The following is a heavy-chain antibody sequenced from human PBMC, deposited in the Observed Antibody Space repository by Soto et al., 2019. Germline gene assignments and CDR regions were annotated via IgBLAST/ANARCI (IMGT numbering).Heavy chain of an antibody. CDR3: AIVSWFGEFRPPGFDN. CDR1: GFIFTNYA. V-gene: IGHV3-23*01. J-gene: IGHJ4*02. Sequence: EVQLLESGGALVEPGGSLKLSCAASGFIFTNYAMSWVRQAPGRGLEWLSAHDDNTYYADSVRGRFTISRDIFKSTLYLQMNSLRIDDTAIYYCAIVSWFGEFRPPGFDNWGQGTLVTVSS. D-gene: IGHD3-10*01. CDR2: HDDNT.